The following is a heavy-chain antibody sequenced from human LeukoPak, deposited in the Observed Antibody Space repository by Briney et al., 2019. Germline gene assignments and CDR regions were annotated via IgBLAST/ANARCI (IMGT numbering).Heavy chain of an antibody. CDR2: IYYSGST. CDR1: GGSISSYY. CDR3: ARASSIPTVLLWFGELSGDAFDI. Sequence: SETLSLTRTVSGGSISSYYWSWIRQPPGKGLEWIGYIYYSGSTNYNPSLKSRVTISVDTSKNQFSLKLSSVTAADTAVYYCARASSIPTVLLWFGELSGDAFDIWGQGTMVTVSS. D-gene: IGHD3-10*01. J-gene: IGHJ3*02. V-gene: IGHV4-59*01.